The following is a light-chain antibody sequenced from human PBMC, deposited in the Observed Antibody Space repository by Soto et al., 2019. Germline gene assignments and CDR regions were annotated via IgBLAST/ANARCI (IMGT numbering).Light chain of an antibody. CDR2: DAS. V-gene: IGKV3-11*01. CDR1: QSVSSY. Sequence: EILFTKSPTTLSLSPGERATLSCRVSQSVSSYLAWYQQKPGQAPRLLIYDASNRATGIPARFSGSGSGTDFTLTISSLDPEDFAVYYCQQRSAWPQITFGQGTRLEIK. CDR3: QQRSAWPQIT. J-gene: IGKJ5*01.